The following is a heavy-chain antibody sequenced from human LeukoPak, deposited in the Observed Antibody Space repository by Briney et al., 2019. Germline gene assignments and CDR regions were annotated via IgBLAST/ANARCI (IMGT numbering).Heavy chain of an antibody. CDR2: INHSGST. D-gene: IGHD5-24*01. CDR1: GGSFSGYY. V-gene: IGHV4-34*01. Sequence: SETLSLTCAVYGGSFSGYYWSWIRQRPGKGLEWIGEINHSGSTNYNPSLKSRVTISVDTSKNQFSPKLSSVTAADTAVYYCARDGVPRGMDVWGKGTTVTVSS. J-gene: IGHJ6*04. CDR3: ARDGVPRGMDV.